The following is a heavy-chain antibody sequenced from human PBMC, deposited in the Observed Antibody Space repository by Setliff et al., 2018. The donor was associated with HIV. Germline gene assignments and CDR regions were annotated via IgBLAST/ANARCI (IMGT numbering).Heavy chain of an antibody. D-gene: IGHD6-6*01. Sequence: ASVKVSCKASGYTFTNYGISWVRQAPGQGLEWMGWISAYNGNTNYAQKLQGRVTMTRDTSTTTAYMELSSLRSEDTAVYYCVRVTSSSTGYNYYYGMGVWGQGTKVTVSS. J-gene: IGHJ6*02. V-gene: IGHV1-18*01. CDR1: GYTFTNYG. CDR2: ISAYNGNT. CDR3: VRVTSSSTGYNYYYGMGV.